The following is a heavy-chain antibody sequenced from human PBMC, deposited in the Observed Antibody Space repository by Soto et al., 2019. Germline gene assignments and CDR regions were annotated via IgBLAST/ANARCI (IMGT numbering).Heavy chain of an antibody. CDR3: ARDYDFWSGYPLSYYYYYCGMDV. Sequence: ASVKVSCKASGYTFTIYGISFVRQAPGQGLECVGWISAYNGNTNYAQKLQGRVTMTTDTSTSTAYMELRSLRSDDTAVYYCARDYDFWSGYPLSYYYYYCGMDVWGQGTTVTVSS. CDR2: ISAYNGNT. CDR1: GYTFTIYG. J-gene: IGHJ6*02. V-gene: IGHV1-18*04. D-gene: IGHD3-3*01.